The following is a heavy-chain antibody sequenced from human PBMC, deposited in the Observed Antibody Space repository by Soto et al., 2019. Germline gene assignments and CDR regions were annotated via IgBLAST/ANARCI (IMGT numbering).Heavy chain of an antibody. CDR2: IYSGGST. CDR3: ARDFVDTAMVENYYYGMDV. Sequence: GSKRLSWAASWVTVSSNYMSRVRQATGKGLEWVSVIYSGGSTYYADSVKGRFTISRDNSKNTLYLQMNSLRAEDTAVYYCARDFVDTAMVENYYYGMDVWGQWSTVTVSS. J-gene: IGHJ6*01. CDR1: WVTVSSNY. V-gene: IGHV3-53*01. D-gene: IGHD5-18*01.